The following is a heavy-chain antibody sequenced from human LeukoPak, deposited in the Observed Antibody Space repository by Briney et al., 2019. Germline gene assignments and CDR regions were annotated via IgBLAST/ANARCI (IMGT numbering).Heavy chain of an antibody. J-gene: IGHJ6*02. D-gene: IGHD2-2*01. CDR1: GGSFSGYY. CDR3: ARVVVPAAMSIAAAGAYGMDV. CDR2: INHSGST. Sequence: SQTLSLTCAVYGGSFSGYYWSWIRQPPGKGLEWIGEINHSGSTNYNPSLKSRVTISVDTSKNQFSLKLSSVTAADTAVYYCARVVVPAAMSIAAAGAYGMDVWGQGTTVTVSS. V-gene: IGHV4-34*01.